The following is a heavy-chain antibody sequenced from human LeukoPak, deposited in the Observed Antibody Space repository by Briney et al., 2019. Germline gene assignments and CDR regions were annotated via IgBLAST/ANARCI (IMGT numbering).Heavy chain of an antibody. CDR3: ARGGFESRWACDI. CDR1: GYTFTKYA. V-gene: IGHV7-4-1*02. D-gene: IGHD3-22*01. CDR2: INTNTRTP. J-gene: IGHJ3*02. Sequence: VASVKVSCKASGYTFTKYAINWVRQAPGQGCEWMGWINTNTRTPTYAQGFTGRLVFSLDTSVSTAYPQISSLEAEDTGVYYCARGGFESRWACDIWGQGTMVTVSS.